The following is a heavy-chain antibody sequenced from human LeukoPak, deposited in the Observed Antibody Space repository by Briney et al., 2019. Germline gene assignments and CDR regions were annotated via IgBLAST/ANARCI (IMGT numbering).Heavy chain of an antibody. CDR3: ARARYSRAWYASDI. CDR2: IFYTGST. J-gene: IGHJ3*02. D-gene: IGHD6-19*01. CDR1: GGSISSSY. V-gene: IGHV4-59*01. Sequence: PSETLSLTCTVSGGSISSSYWSWSRQPPGKGLEWIGYIFYTGSTDYNPSLKSRVTISVDTSKNQFSLKVNSVTAADTAVYYCARARYSRAWYASDIWGQGTVVTVSA.